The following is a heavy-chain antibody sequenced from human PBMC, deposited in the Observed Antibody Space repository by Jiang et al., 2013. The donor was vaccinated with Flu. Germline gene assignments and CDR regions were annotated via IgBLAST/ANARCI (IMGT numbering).Heavy chain of an antibody. CDR1: GFTVSSNY. D-gene: IGHD4-17*01. CDR2: IYSGGST. Sequence: QLLESGGGLIQPGGSLRLSCAASGFTVSSNYMSWVRQAPGKGLEWVSVIYSGGSTYYADSVKGRFTISRDNSKNTLYLQMNSLRAEDTAVYYCARVDYGDYVVDYWGQGTLVTVSS. V-gene: IGHV3-53*01. J-gene: IGHJ4*02. CDR3: ARVDYGDYVVDY.